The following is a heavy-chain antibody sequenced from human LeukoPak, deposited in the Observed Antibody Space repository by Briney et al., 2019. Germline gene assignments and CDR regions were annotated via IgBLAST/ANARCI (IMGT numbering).Heavy chain of an antibody. Sequence: ASVKVSCKASGGTFSSYAISWVRQAPGQGLEWMGRIIPILGIANYAQKFQGRVTITADKSTSTAYMELSSLRAEDTAVYYCARERSTVTTPWFDPWGQGTLATVSS. CDR2: IIPILGIA. CDR3: ARERSTVTTPWFDP. J-gene: IGHJ5*02. D-gene: IGHD4-17*01. V-gene: IGHV1-69*04. CDR1: GGTFSSYA.